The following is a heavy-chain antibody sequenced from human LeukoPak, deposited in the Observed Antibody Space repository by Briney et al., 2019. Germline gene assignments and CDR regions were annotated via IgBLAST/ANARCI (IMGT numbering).Heavy chain of an antibody. D-gene: IGHD5-18*01. V-gene: IGHV3-30*03. J-gene: IGHJ3*02. CDR3: AAPGRSNTARAFDI. CDR1: GFTFSSYG. Sequence: GGSLRLSCAASGFTFSSYGMHWVRQAPGKGLEWVAVISYDGSNKYYADSVKGRFTISRDNSKNTLYLQMNSLRAEDTAVYYCAAPGRSNTARAFDIWGQGTMVTVSS. CDR2: ISYDGSNK.